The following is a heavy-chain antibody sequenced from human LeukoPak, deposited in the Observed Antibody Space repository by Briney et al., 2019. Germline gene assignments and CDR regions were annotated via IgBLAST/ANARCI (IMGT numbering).Heavy chain of an antibody. Sequence: SVKVSCKASGGIFSSCAINWVRQAPGQGLEWMGRIIPIFGSANYAQKFQGRVTITADKSTRTAYMELSSLRSEDTALYYCAKGSRLREGGSYRFWGQGTLVTVSS. J-gene: IGHJ4*02. V-gene: IGHV1-69*06. D-gene: IGHD3-16*02. CDR1: GGIFSSCA. CDR3: AKGSRLREGGSYRF. CDR2: IIPIFGSA.